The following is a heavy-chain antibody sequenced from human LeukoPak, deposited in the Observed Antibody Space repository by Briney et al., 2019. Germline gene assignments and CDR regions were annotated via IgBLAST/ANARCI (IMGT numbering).Heavy chain of an antibody. D-gene: IGHD3-3*01. J-gene: IGHJ4*02. V-gene: IGHV1-2*02. Sequence: ASVKVSCKASGYTFTGYYMHWVRQAPGQGLEWMGWINPNSGGTNYAQKFQGRVTMTRDTSISTAYMELSRLRSDDTAVYYCARGHYDFWSGYEADYWGQGTLVTVSS. CDR3: ARGHYDFWSGYEADY. CDR2: INPNSGGT. CDR1: GYTFTGYY.